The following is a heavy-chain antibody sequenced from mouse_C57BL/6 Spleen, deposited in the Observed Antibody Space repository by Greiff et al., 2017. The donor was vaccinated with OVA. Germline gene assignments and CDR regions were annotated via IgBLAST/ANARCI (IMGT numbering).Heavy chain of an antibody. D-gene: IGHD1-1*01. CDR3: ADLSYYYYGSSYFDY. CDR2: IYPGSGST. CDR1: GYTFTSYW. V-gene: IGHV1-55*01. Sequence: QVQLQQPGAELVKPGASVKMSCKASGYTFTSYWITWVKQRPGQGLEWIGDIYPGSGSTNYNEKFKSKATLTVDTSSSTAYMQLSSLTSEDSAVYYGADLSYYYYGSSYFDYWGQGTTLTVSS. J-gene: IGHJ2*01.